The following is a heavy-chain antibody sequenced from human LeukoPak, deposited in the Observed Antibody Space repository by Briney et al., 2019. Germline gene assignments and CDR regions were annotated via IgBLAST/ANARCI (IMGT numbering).Heavy chain of an antibody. CDR1: GFTFSDYY. CDR3: ARDSVIDDILTRGYWDYYYGMDV. Sequence: GGSLRLSCAASGFTFSDYYMSWIRQAPGKGLEWVSYISSSGSTIYYADSVKGRFTISRDNAKNSLYLQMNSLRAEDTAVYYCARDSVIDDILTRGYWDYYYGMDVWGQGTTVTVSS. J-gene: IGHJ6*02. CDR2: ISSSGSTI. V-gene: IGHV3-11*01. D-gene: IGHD3-9*01.